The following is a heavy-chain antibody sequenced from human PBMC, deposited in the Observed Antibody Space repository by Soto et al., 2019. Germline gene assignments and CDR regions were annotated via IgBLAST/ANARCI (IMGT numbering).Heavy chain of an antibody. V-gene: IGHV1-69*13. CDR3: ARGIKGEIVGISIRDKYVDP. Sequence: AVQVSCMASGGNFRSYAISWVGQAPGQGLEWMGGIIPIFGTVNYTQNFQGRVTITADASTSTAYMELSGLRSEDTAVYYCARGIKGEIVGISIRDKYVDPWG. D-gene: IGHD3-3*02. J-gene: IGHJ5*02. CDR2: IIPIFGTV. CDR1: GGNFRSYA.